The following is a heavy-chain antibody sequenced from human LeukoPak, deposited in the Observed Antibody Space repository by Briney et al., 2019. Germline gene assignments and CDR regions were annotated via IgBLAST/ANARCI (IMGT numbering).Heavy chain of an antibody. CDR2: IYPGDSDT. Sequence: GESLKISCKGSGYSFTSYWIGWVRQMPGKGLEWMGIIYPGDSDTRYSPSFQGQVTISADKSISTAYLQWSSLKASDTAMYYCAIPIPKGLSYGDYEYYFDYWDQGTLVTVSS. J-gene: IGHJ4*02. V-gene: IGHV5-51*01. CDR3: AIPIPKGLSYGDYEYYFDY. CDR1: GYSFTSYW. D-gene: IGHD4-17*01.